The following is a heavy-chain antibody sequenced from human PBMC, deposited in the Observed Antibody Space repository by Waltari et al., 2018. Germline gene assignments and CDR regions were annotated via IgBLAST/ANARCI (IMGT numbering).Heavy chain of an antibody. V-gene: IGHV4-34*02. J-gene: IGHJ4*02. Sequence: QVQLQQWGAGLLKPSETLSLTCAAHGASLSGYSWSWIRQPPGRGLEWIGEIDQSGTTNYNPSLKSRVTMSVDTSKSQFSLRLSSVTAADTAVYYCARSIPRSDFWGQGALVTVSS. CDR3: ARSIPRSDF. CDR2: IDQSGTT. CDR1: GASLSGYS. D-gene: IGHD2-21*01.